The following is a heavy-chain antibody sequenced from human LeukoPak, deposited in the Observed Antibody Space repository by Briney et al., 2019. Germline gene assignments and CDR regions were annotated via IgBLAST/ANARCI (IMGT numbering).Heavy chain of an antibody. Sequence: ASVKVSCKASGGNFKSYTISWMRQAPGQGLEWMGGIIPIFGTANYAQKFQGRVTITADESTSTAYMELSSLRSEDTAVYYCARCRPYYDYVWGSYRRVPCYFDYWGQGTLVTVSS. CDR2: IIPIFGTA. CDR1: GGNFKSYT. J-gene: IGHJ4*02. D-gene: IGHD3-16*02. CDR3: ARCRPYYDYVWGSYRRVPCYFDY. V-gene: IGHV1-69*13.